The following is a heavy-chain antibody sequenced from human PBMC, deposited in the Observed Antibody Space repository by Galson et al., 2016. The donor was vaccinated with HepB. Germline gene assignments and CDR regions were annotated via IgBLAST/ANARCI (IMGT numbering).Heavy chain of an antibody. Sequence: SVKVSCKASGGTFSSYGISWVRQAPGQGLEWTGGIIPMFGTTNYAQKFQHRVKITADKFTSTVYMELGSLRSEDTAVYYCARGEVTWSGYYIRGMDVWGQGTTVTVSS. CDR2: IIPMFGTT. V-gene: IGHV1-69*06. CDR1: GGTFSSYG. J-gene: IGHJ6*02. CDR3: ARGEVTWSGYYIRGMDV. D-gene: IGHD3-3*01.